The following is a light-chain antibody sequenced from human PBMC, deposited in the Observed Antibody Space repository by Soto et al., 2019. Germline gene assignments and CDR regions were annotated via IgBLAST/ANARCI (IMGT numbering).Light chain of an antibody. V-gene: IGLV2-14*01. J-gene: IGLJ1*01. CDR2: EVT. CDR1: SGDIGSYNR. CDR3: SSYTNVNTRACV. Sequence: SVLTQPASVSGSPGQSITISCTGTSGDIGSYNRVSWYQQHPGKAPKLIIYEVTDRPPGVSNRFSGSKSGNTASLTISGLQAEDGAEYYCSSYTNVNTRACVFGTGTKVTVL.